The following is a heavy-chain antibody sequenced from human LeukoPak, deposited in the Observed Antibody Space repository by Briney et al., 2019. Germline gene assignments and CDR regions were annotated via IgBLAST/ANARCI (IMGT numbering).Heavy chain of an antibody. CDR1: GDTFSNYD. CDR2: INPNSGGT. D-gene: IGHD2-15*01. J-gene: IGHJ4*02. CDR3: ARVYCSGGSCYFGY. Sequence: ASVKVSCKASGDTFSNYDISWVRRAPGQGLEWMGWINPNSGGTNYVQKFQGWVTMTRDTSISTAYMELSRLRSDDTAVYYCARVYCSGGSCYFGYWGQGTLVTVSS. V-gene: IGHV1-2*04.